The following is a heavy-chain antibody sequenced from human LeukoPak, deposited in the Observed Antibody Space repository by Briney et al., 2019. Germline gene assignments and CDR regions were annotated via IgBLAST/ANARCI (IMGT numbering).Heavy chain of an antibody. J-gene: IGHJ6*02. CDR3: AKAIGPNYDFWSGSDNYYCYGTDV. V-gene: IGHV3-23*01. CDR1: GFTFSTFA. CDR2: ISGRGGGT. Sequence: LAGGSLRLSCAASGFTFSTFAMSWVRQAPGKGLEWVSGISGRGGGTNHADSVRGRFTISRDNSKTTLYLQMNSLRPEDTAVYYCAKAIGPNYDFWSGSDNYYCYGTDVWSQGTTVTVSS. D-gene: IGHD3-3*01.